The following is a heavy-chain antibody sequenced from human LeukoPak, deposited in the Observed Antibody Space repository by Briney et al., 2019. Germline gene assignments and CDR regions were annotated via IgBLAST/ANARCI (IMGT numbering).Heavy chain of an antibody. V-gene: IGHV3-21*01. D-gene: IGHD6-19*01. CDR2: ISSSSSYI. J-gene: IGHJ4*02. CDR1: GFTFSDYY. Sequence: GGSLRLACAASGFTFSDYYMNWVRQAPGKGLEWVSSISSSSSYIYYADSLKGRFTISRDNAKNSLYLQMNSLRAEDTAIYYCARDRVAVAGTPIDYWGQGTPVTVSS. CDR3: ARDRVAVAGTPIDY.